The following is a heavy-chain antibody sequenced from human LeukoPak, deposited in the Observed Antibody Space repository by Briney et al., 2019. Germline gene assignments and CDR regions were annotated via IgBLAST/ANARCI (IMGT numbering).Heavy chain of an antibody. CDR2: ICSGGST. CDR1: GFTVSSNY. V-gene: IGHV3-53*04. J-gene: IGHJ6*03. D-gene: IGHD5-24*01. CDR3: ASRAMATINYYMDV. Sequence: GGSLRLSCAASGFTVSSNYMSWVRQAPRKGLEWVSVICSGGSTNYAHSVKGGFTISRNNSKHTLYLQMNSLRDEDTDVYYCASRAMATINYYMDVWGKGTTVTVSS.